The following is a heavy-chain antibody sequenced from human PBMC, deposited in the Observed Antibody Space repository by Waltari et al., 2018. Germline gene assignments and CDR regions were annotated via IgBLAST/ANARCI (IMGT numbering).Heavy chain of an antibody. V-gene: IGHV4-34*01. CDR1: GGSFSGYY. CDR3: ARHGSSWLGDLDY. J-gene: IGHJ4*02. CDR2: INHSGST. Sequence: QVQLQQWGAGLLKPSETLSLTCAVYGGSFSGYYWSWIRQPPGKGLEWIGEINHSGSTNYNPSLKSRVTISVDTSKNQFSLMLSSVTAADTAVYYCARHGSSWLGDLDYWGQGTLVTVSS. D-gene: IGHD6-13*01.